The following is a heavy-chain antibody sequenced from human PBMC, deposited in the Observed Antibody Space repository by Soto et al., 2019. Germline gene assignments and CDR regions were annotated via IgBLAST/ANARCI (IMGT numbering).Heavy chain of an antibody. D-gene: IGHD1-26*01. CDR1: GFTFSSYG. V-gene: IGHV3-33*01. Sequence: GVSLRLSCAASGFTFSSYGMHWVRQAPGKGLEWVAVIWYDGSNKYYADSVKGRFTISRDNSKNTLYLQMNSLRAEDTAVYYCARGVGATYYDMDVWGKGTTVTVSS. CDR2: IWYDGSNK. J-gene: IGHJ6*03. CDR3: ARGVGATYYDMDV.